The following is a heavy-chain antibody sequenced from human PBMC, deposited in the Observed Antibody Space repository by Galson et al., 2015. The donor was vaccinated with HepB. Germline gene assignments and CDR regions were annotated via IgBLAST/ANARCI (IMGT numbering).Heavy chain of an antibody. V-gene: IGHV1-69*02. CDR3: ASPRDTGGDGYNYAFDY. CDR1: GGTFSSYT. J-gene: IGHJ4*02. CDR2: IIPILGIA. Sequence: SVKVSCKASGGTFSSYTISWVRQAPGQGLEWMGRIIPILGIANYAQKFQGRVTITADKSTSTAYMELSSLRSEDTAVYYCASPRDTGGDGYNYAFDYWGQGTLVTVSS. D-gene: IGHD5-24*01.